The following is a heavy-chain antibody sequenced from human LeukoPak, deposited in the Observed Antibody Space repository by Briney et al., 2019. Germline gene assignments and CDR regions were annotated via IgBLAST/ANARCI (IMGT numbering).Heavy chain of an antibody. J-gene: IGHJ4*02. D-gene: IGHD6-13*01. V-gene: IGHV4-39*07. CDR3: ARDILATSIAAPYY. CDR1: GGSISSSTYY. Sequence: PSETLSLTCTVSGGSISSSTYYWGWIRQPPGKGLERIGSIFYSGRTYYNPSLKSRVTMSVDTSKNQFSLRLSSVNAADTAVYYCARDILATSIAAPYYWGQGTLVTVSS. CDR2: IFYSGRT.